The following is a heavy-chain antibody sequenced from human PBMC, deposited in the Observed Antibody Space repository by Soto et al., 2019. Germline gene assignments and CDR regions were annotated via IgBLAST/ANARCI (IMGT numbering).Heavy chain of an antibody. CDR1: RGSTNGYY. D-gene: IGHD4-4*01. CDR3: ARRQYHHLDY. V-gene: IGHV4-59*01. CDR2: IYYSGST. Sequence: QVQLQESGPGLVKPSETLSLTCTVSRGSTNGYYWSWIRQPPGKGLEWIGYIYYSGSTNYNPSLKSRVTISLDTSKNQFSLKLSSVTAADTAVYYCARRQYHHLDYWGRGTRVTVSS. J-gene: IGHJ4*02.